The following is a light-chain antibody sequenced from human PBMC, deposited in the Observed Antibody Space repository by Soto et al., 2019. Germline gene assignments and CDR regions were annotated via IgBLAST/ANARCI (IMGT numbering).Light chain of an antibody. CDR2: GTY. J-gene: IGKJ1*01. Sequence: EIGLTQSPGTLSLSPGERATLSCRASQSVTGSYLAWYQQKPGQAPRLVIYGTYNRATGIPDRFSGSGSVTDFTLTIGRLVPEDFAVYYCQHYGISSWTFGQGTKVEIK. CDR3: QHYGISSWT. V-gene: IGKV3-20*01. CDR1: QSVTGSY.